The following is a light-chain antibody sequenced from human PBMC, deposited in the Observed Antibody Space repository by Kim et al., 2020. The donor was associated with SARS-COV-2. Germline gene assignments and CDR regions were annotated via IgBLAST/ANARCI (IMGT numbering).Light chain of an antibody. CDR2: GIN. CDR1: SLRSHF. Sequence: SSELTQDPAVSVALGQTVTMTCQGDSLRSHFANWYQQRPGQSPLLVLHGINSRPSGIPDRFSGSRSGDTASLNITGAQAEDEADYYCTSRESSCYHVIFGGGSKVTGL. V-gene: IGLV3-19*01. J-gene: IGLJ2*01. CDR3: TSRESSCYHVI.